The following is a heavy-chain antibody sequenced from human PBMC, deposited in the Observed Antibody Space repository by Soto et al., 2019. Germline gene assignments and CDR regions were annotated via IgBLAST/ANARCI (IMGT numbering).Heavy chain of an antibody. Sequence: SETLSLTCTVSGGSISSSSYYWGWIRQPPGKGLEWIGSIYYSGSTYYNPSLKSRVTISVDTSKNQFSLKLSSVTAADTAVYYCASGSSGWVNWFDPWGQGTLVTVSS. CDR1: GGSISSSSYY. CDR3: ASGSSGWVNWFDP. D-gene: IGHD6-19*01. CDR2: IYYSGST. J-gene: IGHJ5*02. V-gene: IGHV4-39*01.